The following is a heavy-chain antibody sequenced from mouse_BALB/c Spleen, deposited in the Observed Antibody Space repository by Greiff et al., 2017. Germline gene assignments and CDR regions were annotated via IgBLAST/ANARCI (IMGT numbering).Heavy chain of an antibody. CDR3: TRDSVMDY. V-gene: IGHV5-6-4*01. J-gene: IGHJ4*01. Sequence: EVMLVESGGGLVKPGGSLKLSCAASGFTFSSYTMPWVRQTPEKRLEWVATISSGGSYTYYPDSVKGRFTISRDNAKNTLYLQMSSLKSEDTAMYYCTRDSVMDYWGQGTSVTVSS. CDR2: ISSGGSYT. CDR1: GFTFSSYT.